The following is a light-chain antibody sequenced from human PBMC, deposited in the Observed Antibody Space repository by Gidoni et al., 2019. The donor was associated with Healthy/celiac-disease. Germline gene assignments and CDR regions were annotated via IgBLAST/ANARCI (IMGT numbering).Light chain of an antibody. J-gene: IGKJ2*03. CDR3: QQSYSTPYR. Sequence: MRMTQSPSSLSASVGDRVTITCRASQSISSYLNWYQQKPGKAPKLLIYAASSLQSGVPSRFSGSGSGTDFTLTISSLQPEDFATYYCQQSYSTPYRFGQGTKLEIK. CDR2: AAS. V-gene: IGKV1-39*01. CDR1: QSISSY.